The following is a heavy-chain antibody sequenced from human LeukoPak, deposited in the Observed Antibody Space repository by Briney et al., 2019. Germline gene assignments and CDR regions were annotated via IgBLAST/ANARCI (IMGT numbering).Heavy chain of an antibody. CDR2: IYYSGST. Sequence: SETLSLTCAVYGGSFSGYYWSWIRQPPGKGLEWIGSIYYSGSTYYNPSLKSRVTISVDTSKNQFSLKLSSVTAADTAVYYCARHDDFWSGYNWFDPWGQGTLVTVSS. J-gene: IGHJ5*02. CDR1: GGSFSGYY. V-gene: IGHV4-34*01. D-gene: IGHD3-3*01. CDR3: ARHDDFWSGYNWFDP.